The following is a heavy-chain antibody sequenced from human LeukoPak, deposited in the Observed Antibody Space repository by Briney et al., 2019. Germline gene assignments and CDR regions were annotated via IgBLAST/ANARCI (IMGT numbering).Heavy chain of an antibody. CDR1: GFPFSSYG. V-gene: IGHV3-23*01. Sequence: GMSLRLSCAASGFPFSSYGMSWVRQAPGKGLEWVSDISGSGSTTYYADSVKGRFTISRDNSKNTLYLQMNSLRAEDTAVYYCAREHYGNQFDHWGQGTLVTVSS. CDR2: ISGSGSTT. CDR3: AREHYGNQFDH. J-gene: IGHJ4*02. D-gene: IGHD4-17*01.